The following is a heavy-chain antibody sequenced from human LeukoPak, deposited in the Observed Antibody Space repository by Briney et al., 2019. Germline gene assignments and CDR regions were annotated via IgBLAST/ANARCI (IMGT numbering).Heavy chain of an antibody. CDR3: ARLSNHDAFDI. V-gene: IGHV1-8*01. D-gene: IGHD1-14*01. CDR1: GYTFTSYD. Sequence: ASVNVSCKASGYTFTSYDINWVRQATGQGREWMGWMNPNSGNTGYAQKFQGRVTMTRNNSISTAYMELSSLRSEDTAVYYCARLSNHDAFDIWGQGTMVTVSS. J-gene: IGHJ3*02. CDR2: MNPNSGNT.